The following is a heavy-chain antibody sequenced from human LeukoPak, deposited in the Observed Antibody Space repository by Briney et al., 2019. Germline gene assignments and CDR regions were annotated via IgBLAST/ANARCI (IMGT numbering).Heavy chain of an antibody. Sequence: GGSLRLSCAASGFTFSSHEMNWVRQAPGKGLEWVSYISSSGSTIYYADSVKGRFTISRDNAKNSLYLQMNSLKTEDTAVYHCTTELYDSSGYYRGPFDYWGQGTLVTVSS. CDR3: TTELYDSSGYYRGPFDY. J-gene: IGHJ4*02. D-gene: IGHD3-22*01. V-gene: IGHV3-48*03. CDR1: GFTFSSHE. CDR2: ISSSGSTI.